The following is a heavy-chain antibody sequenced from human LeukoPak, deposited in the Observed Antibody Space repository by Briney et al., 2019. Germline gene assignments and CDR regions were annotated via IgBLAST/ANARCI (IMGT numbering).Heavy chain of an antibody. Sequence: ASVKVSCITSGYRFSTYGLSWVRQAPGQGLEWLGWIRGYDGDTKYAQKFQGRITVSRDTSTSTTYMERRSLRYDDTAIYYCALGDILTGYWAEYFAYWGQGTLVTVSS. CDR2: IRGYDGDT. D-gene: IGHD3-9*01. V-gene: IGHV1-18*01. J-gene: IGHJ4*02. CDR1: GYRFSTYG. CDR3: ALGDILTGYWAEYFAY.